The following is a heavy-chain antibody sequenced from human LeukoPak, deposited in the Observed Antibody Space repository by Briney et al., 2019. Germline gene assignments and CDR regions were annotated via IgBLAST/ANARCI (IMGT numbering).Heavy chain of an antibody. CDR2: ISKSGRT. D-gene: IGHD3-16*01. V-gene: IGHV4-31*03. CDR1: GGSITSDGYY. J-gene: IGHJ6*02. Sequence: SETLSLTCTVSGGSITSDGYYWSWVRQHPGKGLEWLVYISKSGRTFYDPSLKSRLIISLDTSKNQFSLNVSSVTAADTAVYFCARDGGGYGMDVWGQGTTVTVSS. CDR3: ARDGGGYGMDV.